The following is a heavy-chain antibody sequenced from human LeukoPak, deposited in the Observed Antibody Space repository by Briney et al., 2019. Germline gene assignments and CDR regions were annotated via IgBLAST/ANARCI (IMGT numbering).Heavy chain of an antibody. D-gene: IGHD3-9*01. Sequence: ASVKVSCKASGYTFTGYYMHWVRQAPGQGLEWMGWINPNSGGTNYAQKFQGRVTMTRDTSISTAYMELSRLRSDDTAVYYCARVAEVLRYFQDFDYWGQGTLVTVSS. CDR1: GYTFTGYY. V-gene: IGHV1-2*02. CDR2: INPNSGGT. CDR3: ARVAEVLRYFQDFDY. J-gene: IGHJ4*02.